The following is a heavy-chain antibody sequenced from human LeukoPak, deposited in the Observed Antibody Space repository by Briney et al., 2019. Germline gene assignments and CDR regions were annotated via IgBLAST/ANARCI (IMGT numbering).Heavy chain of an antibody. Sequence: DYALSWIRQSPGKGLEWIGTIYHSGSTYYNPSLKSRVTLSVDTSKNQFSLKLTSVTAADTAVYYCAREITMVQGVVYGNAFDIWGQGTMVTVSS. CDR2: IYHSGST. CDR3: AREITMVQGVVYGNAFDI. CDR1: DYA. D-gene: IGHD3-10*01. V-gene: IGHV4-38-2*02. J-gene: IGHJ3*02.